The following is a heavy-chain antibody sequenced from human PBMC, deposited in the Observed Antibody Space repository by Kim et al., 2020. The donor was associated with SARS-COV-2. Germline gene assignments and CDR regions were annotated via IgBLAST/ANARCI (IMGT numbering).Heavy chain of an antibody. CDR1: GFTFSSYA. J-gene: IGHJ4*02. CDR2: VRGSVGTT. V-gene: IGHV3-23*01. CDR3: AKGYSDYFQTFFDY. D-gene: IGHD5-12*01. Sequence: GGSLRLSCSASGFTFSSYAMSWVRQAPGKGLEWVSAVRGSVGTTSYIDSVKGRFTISRDSSKNTLFLQMNSLRAEDTAVYFCAKGYSDYFQTFFDYWGQG.